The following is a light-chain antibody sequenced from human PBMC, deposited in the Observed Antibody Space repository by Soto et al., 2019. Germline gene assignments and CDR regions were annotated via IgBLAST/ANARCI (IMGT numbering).Light chain of an antibody. V-gene: IGKV3-20*01. Sequence: EIVLTQSPGTLSLSPGERATLSCRASQSVTSNYLAWYQQKPGQAPRLLTYGTSSRATGIPDRFSGSGSGTDFTLTISRLEPEDFAVYYCQQYGTSLFSFGPGT. J-gene: IGKJ3*01. CDR1: QSVTSNY. CDR3: QQYGTSLFS. CDR2: GTS.